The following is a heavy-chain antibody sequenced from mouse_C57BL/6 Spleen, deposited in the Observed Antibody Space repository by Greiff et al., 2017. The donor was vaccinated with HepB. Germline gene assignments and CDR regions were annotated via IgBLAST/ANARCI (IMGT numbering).Heavy chain of an antibody. Sequence: QVQLQQSGAELARPGASVKMSCKASGYTFTSYTMHWVKQRPGQGLEWIGYINPSSGYTKYNQKFKDKATLTADKSSSTAYMQLSSLTSEDSAVYYCARRVTTVVATGARDYWGQGTSVTVSS. CDR3: ARRVTTVVATGARDY. D-gene: IGHD1-1*01. CDR1: GYTFTSYT. V-gene: IGHV1-4*01. CDR2: INPSSGYT. J-gene: IGHJ4*01.